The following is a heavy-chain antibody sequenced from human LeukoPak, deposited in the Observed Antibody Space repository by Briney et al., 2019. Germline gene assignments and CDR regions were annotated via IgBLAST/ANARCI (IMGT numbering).Heavy chain of an antibody. CDR3: AKSGGIEQCLTQDDY. CDR2: ISGTAGST. Sequence: GGSLRLSCAGSGFTFSNYAMSWVRQAPGKGLEWVSGISGTAGSTHHADSVKGRFTISRDNSKNTLYLQMNSLRAEDTAVYYCAKSGGIEQCLTQDDYWGQGTLVTVSS. D-gene: IGHD6-19*01. V-gene: IGHV3-23*01. CDR1: GFTFSNYA. J-gene: IGHJ4*02.